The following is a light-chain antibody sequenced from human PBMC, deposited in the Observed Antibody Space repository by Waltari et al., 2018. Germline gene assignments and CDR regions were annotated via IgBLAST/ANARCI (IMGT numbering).Light chain of an antibody. V-gene: IGKV1-13*02. CDR1: QGIRSG. CDR2: DAS. CDR3: QQCLTYPQA. J-gene: IGKJ5*01. Sequence: AIQLTQSPSSLSASIGDRVTISCRASQGIRSGLAWYQQKPGQPPKLLIYDASTLGSGVPSRFSGSGSGTDFTLTISSLQPEDFATYYCQQCLTYPQAFGQGTRLEIK.